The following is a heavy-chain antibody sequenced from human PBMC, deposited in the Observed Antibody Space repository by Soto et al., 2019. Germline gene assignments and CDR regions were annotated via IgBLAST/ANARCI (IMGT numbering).Heavy chain of an antibody. CDR1: GYTFTSYD. Sequence: VASVKVSCKASGYTFTSYDINWVRQATGQGLEWMGWMNPNSGNTGYAQKFQGRVTMTRNTSISTAYMELSSLRSEDTAVYYCARGRGCSSTSCYGGYYYYYYYMDVWGKGTTVTVSS. V-gene: IGHV1-8*01. D-gene: IGHD2-2*01. J-gene: IGHJ6*03. CDR3: ARGRGCSSTSCYGGYYYYYYYMDV. CDR2: MNPNSGNT.